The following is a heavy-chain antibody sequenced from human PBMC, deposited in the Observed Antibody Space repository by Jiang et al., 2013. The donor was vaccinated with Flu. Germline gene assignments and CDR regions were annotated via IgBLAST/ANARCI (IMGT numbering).Heavy chain of an antibody. V-gene: IGHV4-28*01. CDR1: GDAITTNNW. CDR3: ARKGDGYSFDY. CDR2: IFHSGST. D-gene: IGHD5-24*01. Sequence: GPGLVKASDTLSLTCAVSGDAITTNNWWGWIRQPPGKGLEWIGYIFHSGSTYYNPSLKSRVTMSVDTSKNQFSLNLTSMTAVDTAIYYCARKGDGYSFDYWGQGILVTVSS. J-gene: IGHJ4*02.